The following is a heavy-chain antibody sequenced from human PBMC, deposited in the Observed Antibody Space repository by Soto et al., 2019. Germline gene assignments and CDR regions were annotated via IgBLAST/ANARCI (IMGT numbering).Heavy chain of an antibody. D-gene: IGHD1-26*01. J-gene: IGHJ5*02. V-gene: IGHV3-33*01. Sequence: GGSLRLSCAASGFTFSRYGMHWVRQAPGKGLEWVAVICYDGSNKYYVDSVKGRFTISRDNSKNTLYLQMNSLRDEDTAVYYCTPEWSSCFDPWGQGTLVTVSS. CDR2: ICYDGSNK. CDR1: GFTFSRYG. CDR3: TPEWSSCFDP.